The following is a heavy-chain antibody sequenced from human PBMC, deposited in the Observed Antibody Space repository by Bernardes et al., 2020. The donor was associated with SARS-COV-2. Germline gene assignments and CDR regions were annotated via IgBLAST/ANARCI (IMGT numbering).Heavy chain of an antibody. CDR2: INPDGSTT. V-gene: IGHV3-74*01. CDR3: ARVGGPEGY. CDR1: GFTFSSYW. Sequence: GSLRLSCAASGFTFSSYWMHWVRQAPGKGLVWVSRINPDGSTTTYADSVKGRFTISRDNAKNTLYLQMNSLRAEDTAVYYCARVGGPEGYWGQGTLVTVSS. J-gene: IGHJ4*02. D-gene: IGHD3-16*01.